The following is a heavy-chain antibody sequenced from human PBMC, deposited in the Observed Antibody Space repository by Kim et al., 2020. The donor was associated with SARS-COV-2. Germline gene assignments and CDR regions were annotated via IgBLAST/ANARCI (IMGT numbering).Heavy chain of an antibody. CDR1: GGSFSGYY. V-gene: IGHV4-34*01. D-gene: IGHD4-17*01. CDR3: AGSTVVTPRLVGD. Sequence: SETLSLTCAVYGGSFSGYYWSWIRQPPGKGLEWIGEINHSGSTNYNPSLKSRVTISVDTSKNQFSLKLSSVTAADTTVYYCAGSTVVTPRLVGDWGQGTLVTVSS. CDR2: INHSGST. J-gene: IGHJ4*02.